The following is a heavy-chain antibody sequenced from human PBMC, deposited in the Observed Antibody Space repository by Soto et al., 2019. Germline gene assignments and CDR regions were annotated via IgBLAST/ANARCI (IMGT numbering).Heavy chain of an antibody. Sequence: QVQLVESGGGVVQPGRSLRLSCAASGITFSNYGTHWVRQAPGKGLEWVAVIWYDGRDKYYADSVKGRFTISRENSKNPLYLQMNSLTADDTAFYSCVSGYGYFDNWGHGTLVTVSS. V-gene: IGHV3-33*01. CDR2: IWYDGRDK. CDR1: GITFSNYG. J-gene: IGHJ4*01. CDR3: VSGYGYFDN. D-gene: IGHD3-22*01.